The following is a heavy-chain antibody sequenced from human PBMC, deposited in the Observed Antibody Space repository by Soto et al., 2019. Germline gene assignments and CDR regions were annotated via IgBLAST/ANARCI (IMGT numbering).Heavy chain of an antibody. V-gene: IGHV1-18*01. Sequence: QVQLVQSGAEVKKPGASVKVSCKASGYTFTSYGISWVRQAPGQGLEWMGWISAYNGNTNYAQKLQGRVTMTTDTSTSTAYXXXRSLXSXXXXXXXXXXXXRLCSGGSCANWFDPWGQGTLVTVSS. J-gene: IGHJ5*02. CDR3: XXXXRLCSGGSCANWFDP. D-gene: IGHD2-15*01. CDR2: ISAYNGNT. CDR1: GYTFTSYG.